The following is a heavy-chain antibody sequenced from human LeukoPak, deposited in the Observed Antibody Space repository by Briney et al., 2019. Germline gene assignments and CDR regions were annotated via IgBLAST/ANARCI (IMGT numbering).Heavy chain of an antibody. CDR3: ARVGGYDWRLDY. D-gene: IGHD5-12*01. J-gene: IGHJ4*02. CDR1: GGSFSTYY. V-gene: IGHV4-59*01. Sequence: SKTLSLTCTVSGGSFSTYYWSWIRQPPGKGLEWIGYIYHSGSTNYNPSLKSRVTISVDTSKNQFSLKLSSVTTADTAVYYCARVGGYDWRLDYWGQGTLVTVSS. CDR2: IYHSGST.